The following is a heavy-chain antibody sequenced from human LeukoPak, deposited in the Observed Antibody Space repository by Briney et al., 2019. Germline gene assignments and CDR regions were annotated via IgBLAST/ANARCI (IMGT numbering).Heavy chain of an antibody. J-gene: IGHJ2*01. CDR2: IGTAGEI. Sequence: GGSLRLSCAASGFTFGSYDMHWVRQATGKCLEWVSGIGTAGEIYYPGSVKGRFTISRENAKNSLYLQMNSLRAGDTAVYYCARAAYSSTWYSRYFDLWGRGTLVTVSS. CDR3: ARAAYSSTWYSRYFDL. V-gene: IGHV3-13*01. D-gene: IGHD6-13*01. CDR1: GFTFGSYD.